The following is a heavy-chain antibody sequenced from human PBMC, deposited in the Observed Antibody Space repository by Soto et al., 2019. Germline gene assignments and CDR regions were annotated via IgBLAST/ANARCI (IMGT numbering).Heavy chain of an antibody. CDR3: AISGIAARRYFDY. CDR2: ISSSSSYI. D-gene: IGHD6-6*01. CDR1: GFTFSSYS. Sequence: EVQLVESGGGLVKPGGSLRLSCAASGFTFSSYSMNWVRQAPGKGLEWVSSISSSSSYIYYADSVKGRFTISRDNAKNSLYLQMNSLRAEDTAVYYCAISGIAARRYFDYWGQGTTVTVSS. V-gene: IGHV3-21*01. J-gene: IGHJ4*03.